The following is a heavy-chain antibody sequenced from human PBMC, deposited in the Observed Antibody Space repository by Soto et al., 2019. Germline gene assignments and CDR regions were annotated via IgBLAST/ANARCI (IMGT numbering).Heavy chain of an antibody. CDR2: INPNSGGT. CDR3: ARVVEVCSSTSCYIRFDP. V-gene: IGHV1-2*04. CDR1: GYTFTGYY. D-gene: IGHD2-2*02. J-gene: IGHJ5*02. Sequence: ASVKVSCKASGYTFTGYYMHWVRQAPGQGLEWMGWINPNSGGTNYAQKFQGWVTMTRDTSISTAYMDLSRLRSDDTAVYYCARVVEVCSSTSCYIRFDPWGQGTLVTVSS.